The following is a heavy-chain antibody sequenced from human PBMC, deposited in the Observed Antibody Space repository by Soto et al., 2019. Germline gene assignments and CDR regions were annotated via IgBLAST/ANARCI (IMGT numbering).Heavy chain of an antibody. D-gene: IGHD3-9*01. CDR1: GFTFSSYA. CDR3: AKDPVLRYFDWLPPSGWFDP. CDR2: ISGSGGST. Sequence: EVQLLESGGGLVQPGGSLRLSCAASGFTFSSYAMSWVRQAPGKGLEWVSAISGSGGSTYYADSVKGRFTISRDNSKNTLYLQMNSLRAEDTAVYYCAKDPVLRYFDWLPPSGWFDPWGQGTLVTVSS. V-gene: IGHV3-23*01. J-gene: IGHJ5*02.